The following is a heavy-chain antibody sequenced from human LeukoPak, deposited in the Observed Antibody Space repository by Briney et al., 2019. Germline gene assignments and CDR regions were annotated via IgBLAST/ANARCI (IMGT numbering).Heavy chain of an antibody. J-gene: IGHJ4*02. CDR2: ISSSSTI. CDR3: ARDQGYCSSTSCYDPYYFDY. D-gene: IGHD2-2*01. V-gene: IGHV3-48*01. CDR1: GFTFSSYS. Sequence: GGSLRLSCAASGFTFSSYSMNWVRQAPGKGLEWVSYISSSSTIYYADSVKGRFTISRDNAKNSLYLQMNSLRAEDTAVYYCARDQGYCSSTSCYDPYYFDYWGQGTLVTVPS.